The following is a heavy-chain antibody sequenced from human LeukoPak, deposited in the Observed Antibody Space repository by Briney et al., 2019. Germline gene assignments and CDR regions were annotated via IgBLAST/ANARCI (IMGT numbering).Heavy chain of an antibody. CDR2: INHSGYT. J-gene: IGHJ4*02. CDR3: TRAVAGHPD. Sequence: SETLPLTCAVSGVPFSNYYWSWVRQSPGQGLEWIGEINHSGYTNYNPSLKSRVTMSIDTSKNQFSLILTSVTAADAGVYYCTRAVAGHPDWGQGTLVTVSS. V-gene: IGHV4-34*01. CDR1: GVPFSNYY. D-gene: IGHD6-19*01.